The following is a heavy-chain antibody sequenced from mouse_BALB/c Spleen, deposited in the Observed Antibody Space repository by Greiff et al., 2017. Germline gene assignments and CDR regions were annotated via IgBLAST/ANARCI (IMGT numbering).Heavy chain of an antibody. J-gene: IGHJ2*01. CDR1: GYTFTSYT. CDR3: ARGEYEDY. Sequence: VQVVESGAELARPGASVKMSCKASGYTFTSYTMHWVKQRPGQGLEWIGYINPSSGYTNYNQKFKDKATLTADKSSSTAYMQLSSLTSEDSAVYYCARGEYEDYWGQGTTLTVSS. CDR2: INPSSGYT. V-gene: IGHV1-4*01. D-gene: IGHD2-10*02.